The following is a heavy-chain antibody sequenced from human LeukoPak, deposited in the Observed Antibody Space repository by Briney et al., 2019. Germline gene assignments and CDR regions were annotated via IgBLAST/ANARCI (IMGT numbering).Heavy chain of an antibody. CDR3: ARDCSGGSCYSGIDY. J-gene: IGHJ4*02. V-gene: IGHV3-30-3*01. CDR1: GFTFSSYA. CDR2: ISYDGSNK. D-gene: IGHD2-15*01. Sequence: PGRSLRLSCAASGFTFSSYAMHWVRQAPGKGLEWVAVISYDGSNKYYADSVKGRFTISRDNSKNTLYPQMNSLRAEDTAVYYCARDCSGGSCYSGIDYWGQGTLVTVSS.